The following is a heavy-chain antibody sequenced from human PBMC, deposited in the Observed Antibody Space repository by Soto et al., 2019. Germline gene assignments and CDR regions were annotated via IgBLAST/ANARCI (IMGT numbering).Heavy chain of an antibody. D-gene: IGHD2-21*02. CDR1: GYTYTSYA. CDR3: ARGQDIVVVPAVATSFEP. V-gene: IGHV1-3*01. CDR2: INAGNGNT. J-gene: IGHJ5*02. Sequence: QVQLVQSGAEVKKPGASVKVSCKASGYTYTSYAMHWVRQAPGQRLEWMGWINAGNGNTKYSQKFQGRVTITRDTTASTANKGIGRRRSEMTSVYCCARGQDIVVVPAVATSFEPGRQGTLVVVSP.